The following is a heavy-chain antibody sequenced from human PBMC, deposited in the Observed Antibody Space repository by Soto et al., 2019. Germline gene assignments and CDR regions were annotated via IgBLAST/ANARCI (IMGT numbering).Heavy chain of an antibody. V-gene: IGHV1-46*01. CDR2: INPSGGST. CDR1: GYTFTSYY. D-gene: IGHD3-22*01. Sequence: QVQLVQSGAEVKKPGASVKVSCKASGYTFTSYYMHWVRQAPGQGLEWMGIINPSGGSTSYAQKFQGRVTMTRDTSTSTVYMELSSLRSEDTAVYYCARRGGWDSSGYYSPTYFDYWGQGTLVTVSS. CDR3: ARRGGWDSSGYYSPTYFDY. J-gene: IGHJ4*02.